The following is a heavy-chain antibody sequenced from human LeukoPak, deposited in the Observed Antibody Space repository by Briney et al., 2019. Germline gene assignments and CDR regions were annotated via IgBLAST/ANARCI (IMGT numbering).Heavy chain of an antibody. J-gene: IGHJ5*02. CDR2: IYYSGST. CDR1: GGTISSSSYD. V-gene: IGHV4-39*01. D-gene: IGHD4-17*01. Sequence: SETLSLTCTVSGGTISSSSYDWGWIRQPPGKGLEWIGSIYYSGSTYYNPSLKNRVTISVDTSKNQFSLRLSSVTAADTAVYYCARHQLRRPWTNWFDPWGQGTLVTVSS. CDR3: ARHQLRRPWTNWFDP.